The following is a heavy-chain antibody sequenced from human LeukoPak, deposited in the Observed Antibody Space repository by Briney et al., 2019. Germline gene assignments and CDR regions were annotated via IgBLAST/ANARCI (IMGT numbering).Heavy chain of an antibody. CDR1: GYTFTGYY. CDR3: ARDVWDSSSWLHY. CDR2: INPNSGGT. J-gene: IGHJ4*02. D-gene: IGHD6-13*01. Sequence: VASVKVSCKASGYTFTGYYMHWVRQAPGQGLEWMGWINPNSGGTNYAQKFQVRGTMTRDTSISTAYMELSRLRSDDTAVYYCARDVWDSSSWLHYWGQGTLVTVSS. V-gene: IGHV1-2*02.